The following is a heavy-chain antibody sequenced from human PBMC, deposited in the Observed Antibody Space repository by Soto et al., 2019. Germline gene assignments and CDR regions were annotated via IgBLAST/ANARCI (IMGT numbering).Heavy chain of an antibody. J-gene: IGHJ5*02. CDR3: ARLSVDINDWFDP. Sequence: QVQLVESGGGVVQPGRSLRLSCAASGFTFSSYGIHWVRQAPGKGLEWVAVVSSDGSNKYYADSVKGRFTISRDNSKNTLYLQMNSLRPEDTAMYYCARLSVDINDWFDPWGQGTLVTVSS. D-gene: IGHD5-12*01. CDR2: VSSDGSNK. CDR1: GFTFSSYG. V-gene: IGHV3-30-3*01.